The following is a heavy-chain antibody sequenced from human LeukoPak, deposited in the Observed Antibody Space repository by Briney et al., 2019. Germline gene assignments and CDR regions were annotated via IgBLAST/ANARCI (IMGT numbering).Heavy chain of an antibody. CDR2: ISGSGGST. V-gene: IGHV3-23*01. D-gene: IGHD1-26*01. Sequence: GLEWVSAISGSGGSTYYADSVKGRFTISRDNSKNTLYLQMNSLRAEDTAVYYCAATDYFDYWGQGTLVTVSS. CDR3: AATDYFDY. J-gene: IGHJ4*02.